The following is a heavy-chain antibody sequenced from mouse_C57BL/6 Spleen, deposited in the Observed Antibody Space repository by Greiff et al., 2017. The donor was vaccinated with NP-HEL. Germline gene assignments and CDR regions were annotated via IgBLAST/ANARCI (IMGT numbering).Heavy chain of an antibody. D-gene: IGHD1-1*01. J-gene: IGHJ1*03. Sequence: EVQLQQSGPGLVKPSQSLSLTCSVTGYSITSGYYWNWIRQFPGNKLEWMGYISYDGSNNYNPSLKNRISITRDTSKNQFFLKLNSVTTEDTATYYCARLLLRYWYFDVWGTGTTVTVSS. CDR2: ISYDGSN. V-gene: IGHV3-6*01. CDR3: ARLLLRYWYFDV. CDR1: GYSITSGYY.